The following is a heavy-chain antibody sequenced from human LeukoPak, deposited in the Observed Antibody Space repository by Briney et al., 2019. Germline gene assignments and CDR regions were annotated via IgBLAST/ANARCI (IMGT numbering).Heavy chain of an antibody. V-gene: IGHV1-18*01. D-gene: IGHD5-12*01. J-gene: IGHJ4*02. CDR2: ISADNGNT. CDR3: ATIRLEDIVARGEYYFDY. Sequence: ASVKVSCKASGYTFTSYAMNWVRQAPGQGLEWMGWISADNGNTNHAQKFQGRVSLTTDTSTSTAYMELRSLRSDDTAVYYCATIRLEDIVARGEYYFDYWGQGTLVTVSS. CDR1: GYTFTSYA.